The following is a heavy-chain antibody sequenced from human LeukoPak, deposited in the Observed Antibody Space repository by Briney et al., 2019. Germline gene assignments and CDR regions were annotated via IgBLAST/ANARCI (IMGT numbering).Heavy chain of an antibody. Sequence: PGGSLKLSCAGSGFSFNYYDMNWVRQAPGKGLEWVSSISPKSDFIYYSDSVRDRFTISRDNAENSLYLQMNSPRAEDTAVYYCARADCSSSTCYLRRSWFDPWGQGTLVTVSS. D-gene: IGHD2-2*01. J-gene: IGHJ5*02. CDR1: GFSFNYYD. CDR2: ISPKSDFI. CDR3: ARADCSSSTCYLRRSWFDP. V-gene: IGHV3-21*01.